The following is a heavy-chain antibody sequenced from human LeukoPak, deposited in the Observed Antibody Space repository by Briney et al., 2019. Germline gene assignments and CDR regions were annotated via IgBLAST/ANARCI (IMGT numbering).Heavy chain of an antibody. J-gene: IGHJ6*03. CDR2: IYYSGST. CDR1: GGSISSSSYY. CDR3: ARHPVDFWSCYRYYYMDV. V-gene: IGHV4-39*01. D-gene: IGHD3-3*01. Sequence: SETLSLTCTVSGGSISSSSYYWGWIRPPPGKGLEWIGSIYYSGSTYYNPSLKSRVTISVDTSKNQFSLRLSSVTAADTAVYYCARHPVDFWSCYRYYYMDVWGKGTTVTVSS.